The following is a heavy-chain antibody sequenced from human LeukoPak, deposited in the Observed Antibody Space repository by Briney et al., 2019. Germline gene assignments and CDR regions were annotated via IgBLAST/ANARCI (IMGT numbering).Heavy chain of an antibody. V-gene: IGHV4-59*08. CDR2: TYYSGST. Sequence: SQTLSLTCTVSGGSISSYSWSWIRQPPGKGLEWIGHTYYSGSTNYNPSLKSRVTISVDTSKNQFSLKLSSVTAADTAVYYCARQVTRNAFDIWGQGTMVTVSS. CDR3: ARQVTRNAFDI. CDR1: GGSISSYS. J-gene: IGHJ3*02. D-gene: IGHD3-10*01.